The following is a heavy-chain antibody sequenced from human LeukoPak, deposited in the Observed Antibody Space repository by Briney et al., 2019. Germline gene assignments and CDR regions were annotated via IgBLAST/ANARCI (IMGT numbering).Heavy chain of an antibody. CDR2: INSDGSST. V-gene: IGHV3-74*01. D-gene: IGHD4-17*01. CDR1: GFTFSSYW. Sequence: PGGSLRLSCAASGFTFSSYWMNWVRQAPGKGLVWVSRINSDGSSTSYADSVKGRFTISRDNAKNTLYLQMNSLRAEDTAVYYCAREGLRTYYYGMDVWGQGTTVTVSS. CDR3: AREGLRTYYYGMDV. J-gene: IGHJ6*02.